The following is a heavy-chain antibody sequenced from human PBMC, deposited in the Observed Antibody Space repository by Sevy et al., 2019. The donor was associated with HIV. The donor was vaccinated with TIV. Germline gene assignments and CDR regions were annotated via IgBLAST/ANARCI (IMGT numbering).Heavy chain of an antibody. CDR2: IKQDGSQK. J-gene: IGHJ6*02. CDR1: GFTLSSSW. D-gene: IGHD6-19*01. Sequence: GGSLRLSCAASGFTLSSSWMSWVRQAPGKGLEWVANIKQDGSQKYYVDSVKGRFTISRDNGKNSLYLQMNSLRAEDTAVYYCARDLELMYSSVKRDYYYGMDVWGQGTTVTVS. V-gene: IGHV3-7*01. CDR3: ARDLELMYSSVKRDYYYGMDV.